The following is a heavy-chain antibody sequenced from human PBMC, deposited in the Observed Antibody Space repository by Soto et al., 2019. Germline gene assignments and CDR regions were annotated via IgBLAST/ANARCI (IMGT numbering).Heavy chain of an antibody. CDR3: ARDLSGIVGATMGY. V-gene: IGHV3-33*01. D-gene: IGHD1-26*01. J-gene: IGHJ4*02. CDR2: IWYDGSNK. Sequence: GGSLRLSCAASGFTFSSYGMHWVRQAPGKGLEWVAVIWYDGSNKYYADSVKGRFTISRDNSKNTLYLQMNSLRAEDTAVYYCARDLSGIVGATMGYWGQGTLVTVSS. CDR1: GFTFSSYG.